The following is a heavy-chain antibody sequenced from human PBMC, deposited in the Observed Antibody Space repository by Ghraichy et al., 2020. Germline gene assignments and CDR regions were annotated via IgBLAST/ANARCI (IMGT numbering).Heavy chain of an antibody. J-gene: IGHJ6*02. D-gene: IGHD1-26*01. CDR1: GFSFSSYG. V-gene: IGHV3-48*03. Sequence: GGSLRLSCAASGFSFSSYGMNWVRQSPGKGLEWVSYISLNAYTMYYADSVKGRFTISRDNAKNSLYLHMNSLRAEDTAVYYCARGLVGATPRTYYGMDVWGQGTTVTVSS. CDR3: ARGLVGATPRTYYGMDV. CDR2: ISLNAYTM.